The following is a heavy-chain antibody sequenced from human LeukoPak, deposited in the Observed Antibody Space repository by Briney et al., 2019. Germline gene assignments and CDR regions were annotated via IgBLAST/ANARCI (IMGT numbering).Heavy chain of an antibody. Sequence: GGSLRLSCAASGFTLSSYGMHWVRQAPGKGLEWVAFIRYDGSNKYYAASVKGRFTISRDNSKNTLYLQMNSLGAEDTAVYYWAKGGSSSWYPNFDYWGQGTLVTVSS. D-gene: IGHD6-13*01. CDR1: GFTLSSYG. CDR3: AKGGSSSWYPNFDY. J-gene: IGHJ4*02. CDR2: IRYDGSNK. V-gene: IGHV3-30*02.